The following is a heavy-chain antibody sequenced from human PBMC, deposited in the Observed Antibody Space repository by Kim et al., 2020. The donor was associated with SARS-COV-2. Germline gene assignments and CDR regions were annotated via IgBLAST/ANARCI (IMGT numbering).Heavy chain of an antibody. V-gene: IGHV3-7*01. CDR1: GFTFSSYW. J-gene: IGHJ3*02. CDR2: IKQDGNKK. D-gene: IGHD6-19*01. CDR3: ARDGDVYSCGKDGIDI. Sequence: GGSLRLSCAASGFTFSSYWMSWVRQAPGKGLEWVANIKQDGNKKYYVDSVKGRFTISRDNAKNSLYLQMNSLRAEDTAVYYCARDGDVYSCGKDGIDIWGQGTMVTVSS.